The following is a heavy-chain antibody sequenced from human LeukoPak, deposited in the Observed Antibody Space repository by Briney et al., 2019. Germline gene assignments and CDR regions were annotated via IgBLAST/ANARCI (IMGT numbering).Heavy chain of an antibody. Sequence: GGSLSLSCAASGFTFSSYDMHWVRQGTGKGLEWVSGIGTAGDTYYPGSMKGRFTISRENAKNSLYLQMNTLKAGDTAMYYCARAYGSSWPIDYWGQGTLVTVSS. V-gene: IGHV3-13*01. J-gene: IGHJ4*02. CDR1: GFTFSSYD. D-gene: IGHD6-13*01. CDR2: IGTAGDT. CDR3: ARAYGSSWPIDY.